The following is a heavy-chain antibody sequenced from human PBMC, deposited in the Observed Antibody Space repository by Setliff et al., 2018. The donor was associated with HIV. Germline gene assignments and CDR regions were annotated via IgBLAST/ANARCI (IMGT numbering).Heavy chain of an antibody. CDR1: GGSISSGGYY. D-gene: IGHD2-15*01. J-gene: IGHJ4*02. CDR3: ARGGASSKYFDS. V-gene: IGHV4-61*09. CDR2: IYTSGST. Sequence: SETLSLTCTVSGGSISSGGYYWSWIRQPAGKGLEWIGHIYTSGSTNYNPSLKGRVTISVDTSNNQFSVKLTSVTPADTALYYCARGGASSKYFDSWGQGTLVTVSS.